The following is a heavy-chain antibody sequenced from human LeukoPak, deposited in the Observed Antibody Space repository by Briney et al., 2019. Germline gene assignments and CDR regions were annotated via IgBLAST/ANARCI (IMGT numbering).Heavy chain of an antibody. V-gene: IGHV1-8*01. D-gene: IGHD3-22*01. CDR3: ARGRYYDSSGYYPYYYYYGMDV. Sequence: ASVKVSCKASGYTFTSYDINWVRQATGQGLEWMGWMNPNSGNTGYAQKFQGRVTMTRNTSISTAYMELSSLRSEDTAVYYCARGRYYDSSGYYPYYYYYGMDVWGQGTTVTVSS. J-gene: IGHJ6*02. CDR2: MNPNSGNT. CDR1: GYTFTSYD.